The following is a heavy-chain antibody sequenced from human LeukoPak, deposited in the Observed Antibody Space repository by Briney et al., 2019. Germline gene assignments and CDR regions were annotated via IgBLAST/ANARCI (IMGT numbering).Heavy chain of an antibody. J-gene: IGHJ6*03. D-gene: IGHD1-26*01. CDR3: ARALAWGGSSYSYYYMDV. Sequence: ASVKVSFTSSGYTFSDYDINWVRPATGQGLEWMGWINPNSGNAGYAQKFQGRVTMTRNTSISTAYMELSSLRSEDTAVYYCARALAWGGSSYSYYYMDVWDKGTTVTVSS. CDR2: INPNSGNA. V-gene: IGHV1-8*01. CDR1: GYTFSDYD.